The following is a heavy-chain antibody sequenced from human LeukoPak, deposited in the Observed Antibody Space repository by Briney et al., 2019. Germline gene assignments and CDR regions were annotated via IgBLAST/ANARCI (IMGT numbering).Heavy chain of an antibody. D-gene: IGHD6-13*01. CDR2: IYYSGTT. CDR1: GGSISSYY. V-gene: IGHV4-59*01. CDR3: ARGVYIAAAQYGY. Sequence: SETLSLTCTASGGSISSYYWSWIRQPPGKGLEWIGYIYYSGTTNYNPSLKSRVTISVDTSKNQFSLKLSSVTAADTAVCYCARGVYIAAAQYGYWGQGTLVTVSS. J-gene: IGHJ4*02.